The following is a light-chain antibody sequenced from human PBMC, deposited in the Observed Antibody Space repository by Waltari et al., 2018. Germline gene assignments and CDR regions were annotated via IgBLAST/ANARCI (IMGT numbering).Light chain of an antibody. V-gene: IGLV2-23*02. CDR3: CSYAGNCTVV. CDR1: SSDVGSYHL. J-gene: IGLJ2*01. Sequence: QSALTQPASVSGSPGQSITISCTGTSSDVGSYHLVSWYQQHPGKAPKLMIYEVNKRPSGVSHRFSGSRSGNTASLTISGLQAEDEADYHCCSYAGNCTVVFGGGTKLTVL. CDR2: EVN.